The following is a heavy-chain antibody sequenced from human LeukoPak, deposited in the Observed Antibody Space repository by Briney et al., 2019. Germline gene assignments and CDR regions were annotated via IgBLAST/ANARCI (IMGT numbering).Heavy chain of an antibody. CDR3: ARERDATVTTYVNYYFDY. Sequence: SETLSLTCTVSGGSISSGGYYWSWIRQPPGKGLEWIGYIYHSGSTYYNPSLKSRVTISVDRSKNQLSLKLSSVTAADTAVYYCARERDATVTTYVNYYFDYWGQGTLVTVSS. J-gene: IGHJ4*02. V-gene: IGHV4-30-2*01. D-gene: IGHD4-17*01. CDR1: GGSISSGGYY. CDR2: IYHSGST.